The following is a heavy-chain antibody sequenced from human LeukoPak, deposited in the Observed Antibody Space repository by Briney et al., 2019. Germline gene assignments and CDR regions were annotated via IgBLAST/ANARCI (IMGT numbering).Heavy chain of an antibody. CDR3: ARTCSGGSCLDY. V-gene: IGHV1-18*01. J-gene: IGHJ4*02. Sequence: ASVKVSCKASGYTFTSYGISWVRQAPGQGLEWMGWISAYNGNTNYAQKIQGRVTMTTDTSTSTAYMELRSLRSDDTAVYYCARTCSGGSCLDYWGQGTLVTVSS. CDR2: ISAYNGNT. D-gene: IGHD2-15*01. CDR1: GYTFTSYG.